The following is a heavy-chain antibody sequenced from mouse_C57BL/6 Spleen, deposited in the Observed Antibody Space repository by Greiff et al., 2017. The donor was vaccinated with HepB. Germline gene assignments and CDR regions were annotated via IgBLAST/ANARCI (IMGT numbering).Heavy chain of an antibody. J-gene: IGHJ2*01. CDR3: AGTETKRGRFGY. CDR1: GYTFTDYY. V-gene: IGHV1-26*01. Sequence: EVQLQQSGPELVKPGASVKISCKASGYTFTDYYMNWVKQSPGKGLEWIGDINPNNGGTSYNQKFKGKATLTVDKSSSTAYMQLRSLTSEDSAVYYCAGTETKRGRFGYWGQGTTLTVSS. CDR2: INPNNGGT.